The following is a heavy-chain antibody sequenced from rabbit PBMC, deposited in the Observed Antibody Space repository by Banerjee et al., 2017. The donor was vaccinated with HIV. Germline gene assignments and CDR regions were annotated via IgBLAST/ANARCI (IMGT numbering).Heavy chain of an antibody. V-gene: IGHV1S45*01. CDR3: ARQKTGYGDAYYFKL. D-gene: IGHD6-1*01. CDR1: GFSFSSSYW. J-gene: IGHJ4*01. CDR2: IYTGSSGST. Sequence: QQQLEESGGDLVQPEGSLTLTCKASGFSFSSSYWICWVRQAPGKGLEWIGCIYTGSSGSTYYASWAKGRFTITRSTSLNTVDLKMTSLTAADTATYFCARQKTGYGDAYYFKLWGQGTLVTVS.